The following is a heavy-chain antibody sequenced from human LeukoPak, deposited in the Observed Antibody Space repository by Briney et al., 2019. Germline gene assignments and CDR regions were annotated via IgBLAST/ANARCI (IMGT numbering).Heavy chain of an antibody. CDR3: ATHYYDSRGYDVGYYFDY. CDR1: GFTFSSYW. D-gene: IGHD3-22*01. CDR2: IKQDGSQK. V-gene: IGHV3-7*02. J-gene: IGHJ4*02. Sequence: GGSLRLSCAVSGFTFSSYWMNWVRQAPGKGLEWVANIKQDGSQKYYVDSVRGRFTISRDNAKSSLYLQMNSLRAEDTAVYYCATHYYDSRGYDVGYYFDYWGQGTLVTVSS.